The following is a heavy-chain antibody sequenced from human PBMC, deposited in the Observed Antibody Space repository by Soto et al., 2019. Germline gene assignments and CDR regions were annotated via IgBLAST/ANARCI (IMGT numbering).Heavy chain of an antibody. J-gene: IGHJ6*02. CDR2: VNPISGNT. CDR3: ATSRINMIRGVFYYGLDV. V-gene: IGHV1-8*01. Sequence: QEQLEQSGAEVKKPGASVKVSCKASGYSFTKYDFNWVRQATGQGLEWLGWVNPISGNTENAQNFQGRVTLTVNTSTSTAFLELSSLRSGNTAIYYCATSRINMIRGVFYYGLDVWGHGTTVTVSS. CDR1: GYSFTKYD. D-gene: IGHD3-10*01.